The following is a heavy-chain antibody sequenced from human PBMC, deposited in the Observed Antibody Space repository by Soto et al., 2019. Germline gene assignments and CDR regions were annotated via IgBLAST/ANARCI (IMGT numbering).Heavy chain of an antibody. V-gene: IGHV2-5*02. D-gene: IGHD3-16*01. Sequence: QITLKESGPTLVKPTQTLTLTCTFSGFSLTTRGVGVGWIRQPPGKALECLALIYWDDDKRYSPSLQSRLSIPKYTPXNQVVLTMTNVDPVDTATYYCAHIPNYYQYDWFDPWGQGTLVSVSS. CDR1: GFSLTTRGVG. J-gene: IGHJ5*02. CDR2: IYWDDDK. CDR3: AHIPNYYQYDWFDP.